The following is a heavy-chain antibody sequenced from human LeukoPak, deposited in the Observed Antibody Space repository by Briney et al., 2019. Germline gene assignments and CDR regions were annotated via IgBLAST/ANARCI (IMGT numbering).Heavy chain of an antibody. Sequence: GGSLRLSCAASGFTFSSHDMNWVRRAPGKGLEWVSHISSSSGTIYYVDSVKGRFTISRDNAKNSLFLQMNSLRDEDTAVYYCARDPPPFWTGYSFQYYGTDVWGQGTTVTVSS. D-gene: IGHD3/OR15-3a*01. J-gene: IGHJ6*02. CDR2: ISSSSGTI. CDR3: ARDPPPFWTGYSFQYYGTDV. V-gene: IGHV3-48*02. CDR1: GFTFSSHD.